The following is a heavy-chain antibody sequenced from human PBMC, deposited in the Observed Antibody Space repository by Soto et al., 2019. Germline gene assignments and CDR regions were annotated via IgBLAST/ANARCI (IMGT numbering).Heavy chain of an antibody. J-gene: IGHJ4*02. CDR1: SASLSSSTYY. CDR2: IYYSGNT. D-gene: IGHD3-3*01. Sequence: SETLSLTCSVSSASLSSSTYYWSWIRQPPGKGPEWIGCIYYSGNTYYNPSLESRVTISVDTSKNQFSLKLTSVTAADTAVYYCARHWEWGSLGYWGQRTLVTVSS. CDR3: ARHWEWGSLGY. V-gene: IGHV4-39*01.